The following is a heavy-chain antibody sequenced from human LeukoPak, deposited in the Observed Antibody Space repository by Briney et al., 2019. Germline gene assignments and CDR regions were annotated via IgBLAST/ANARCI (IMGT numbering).Heavy chain of an antibody. CDR2: IKQDGSEK. Sequence: GGSLRLSCAASGFTFSNFWMSWVRQAPGKGLEWVANIKQDGSEKYYVDSLKGRFTISRDNAKNSLSLQMTSLRAEDTAVYYCVRGQDGIDNWFDPWGQGTLVTVAS. CDR3: VRGQDGIDNWFDP. J-gene: IGHJ5*02. D-gene: IGHD5-24*01. CDR1: GFTFSNFW. V-gene: IGHV3-7*01.